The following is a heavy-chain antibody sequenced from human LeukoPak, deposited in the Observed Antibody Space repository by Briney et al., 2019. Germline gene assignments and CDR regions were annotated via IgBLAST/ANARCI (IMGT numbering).Heavy chain of an antibody. V-gene: IGHV4-39*07. J-gene: IGHJ6*03. Sequence: SETLSLTCTVSDGSISSSIHYWSWIRQPPGKGLEWIGSVYYSGSTYYNPSLKSRVTISIDRTKNQFSLKLSSVTAADTAVYYCARVYSGYGARNYYYYYMDVWGKGTTVTVSS. D-gene: IGHD5-12*01. CDR1: DGSISSSIHY. CDR2: VYYSGST. CDR3: ARVYSGYGARNYYYYYMDV.